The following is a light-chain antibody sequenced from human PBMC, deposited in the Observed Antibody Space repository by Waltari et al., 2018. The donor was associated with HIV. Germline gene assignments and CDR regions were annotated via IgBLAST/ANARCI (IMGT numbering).Light chain of an antibody. CDR1: SSDVGNYNV. V-gene: IGLV2-23*02. CDR3: CSYAGSSTHV. CDR2: DVS. Sequence: QSALTQPASVSGSPGQSITISCTGTSSDVGNYNVVSWYQQHPGKAPKLMIYDVSKRRSGVSNRVSGSKSGNTASLTISGLQAEDEADYYCCSYAGSSTHVFGTGTKVTVL. J-gene: IGLJ1*01.